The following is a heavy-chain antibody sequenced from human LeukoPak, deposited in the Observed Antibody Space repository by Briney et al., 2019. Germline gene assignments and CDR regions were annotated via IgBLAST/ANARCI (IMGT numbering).Heavy chain of an antibody. CDR3: AAWANYYYYGMDV. D-gene: IGHD7-27*01. CDR2: IYHSGST. CDR1: GGSISSGGYS. V-gene: IGHV4-30-2*01. J-gene: IGHJ6*02. Sequence: SETLSLTCAVSGGSISSGGYSWSWIRQPPGTGLEWIGYIYHSGSTYYNPSLKGRVTISVDRSKNQSSLKLSSVTAADTAVYYCAAWANYYYYGMDVWGQGTTVTVSS.